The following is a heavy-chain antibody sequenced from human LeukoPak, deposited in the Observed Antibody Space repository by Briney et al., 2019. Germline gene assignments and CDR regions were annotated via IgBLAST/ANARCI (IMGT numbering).Heavy chain of an antibody. J-gene: IGHJ5*02. CDR2: ISGSGGST. V-gene: IGHV3-23*01. CDR3: AKGGYCSSTSCSGWFDP. CDR1: GFTFSSYA. Sequence: PGGSLRLSCAASGFTFSSYAMSWVRQAPGKGLEWVSAISGSGGSTYYADSVKGRFTISRDNSKNTLYLQMNSLRAEDTAVYYCAKGGYCSSTSCSGWFDPWGQGTLVTVSS. D-gene: IGHD2-2*01.